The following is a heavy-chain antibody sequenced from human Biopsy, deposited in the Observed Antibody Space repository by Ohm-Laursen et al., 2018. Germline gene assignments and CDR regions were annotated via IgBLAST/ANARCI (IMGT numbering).Heavy chain of an antibody. CDR3: ARDRWPHVTLLGLVVFDF. CDR1: GYTFTNYG. Sequence: ASVKVSCKASGYTFTNYGISWVRQAPGQGLEWMGWISPYNGDTDYAQKLQGRVTMTTGTSTSTAYMDLRSLRSDDTAVYYCARDRWPHVTLLGLVVFDFWGQGTLVIASS. V-gene: IGHV1-18*01. D-gene: IGHD3-3*01. J-gene: IGHJ4*02. CDR2: ISPYNGDT.